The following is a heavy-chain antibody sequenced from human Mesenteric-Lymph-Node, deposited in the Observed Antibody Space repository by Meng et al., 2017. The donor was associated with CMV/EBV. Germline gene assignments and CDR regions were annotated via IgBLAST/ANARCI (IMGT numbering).Heavy chain of an antibody. J-gene: IGHJ6*02. D-gene: IGHD3-22*01. V-gene: IGHV1-2*02. CDR2: INPNSGGT. CDR3: ARSSSSDSSVLGADYGMDV. CDR1: GYTFTGYY. Sequence: ASVKVSCKASGYTFTGYYMHWVRQAPGQGLEWMGWINPNSGGTNYAQKFQGRVTMTRDTSISTAYMELRSLRSDDTAVYYCARSSSSDSSVLGADYGMDVWGQGTTVTVSS.